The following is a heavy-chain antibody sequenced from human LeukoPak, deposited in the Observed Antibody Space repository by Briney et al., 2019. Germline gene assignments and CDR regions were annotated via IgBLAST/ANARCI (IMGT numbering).Heavy chain of an antibody. CDR3: ARVRHYYDSSGYYGY. D-gene: IGHD3-22*01. V-gene: IGHV1-2*02. J-gene: IGHJ4*02. CDR2: INPNSGGT. Sequence: GASVKVSCKASGYTFTGYYMHWVRQAPGQGLEWMGWINPNSGGTNYAQKFQGRVTMTRDTSISTAYMELSRLRSDDTAVYYCARVRHYYDSSGYYGYWGQGTLVTVSS. CDR1: GYTFTGYY.